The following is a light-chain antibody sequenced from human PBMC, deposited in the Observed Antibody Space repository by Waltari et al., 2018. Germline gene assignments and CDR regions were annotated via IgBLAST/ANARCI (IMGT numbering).Light chain of an antibody. V-gene: IGKV3-15*01. J-gene: IGKJ1*01. CDR1: QTVSSS. Sequence: EIVMTQSPATLSLSPGESAALSCRASQTVSSSLAWYQQKPGQAPRLLIYGASTRATGIPARFGGSGSGTEFTLAISSLQSEDFAVYYCQQYNNWPLTFGQGTKVEIK. CDR3: QQYNNWPLT. CDR2: GAS.